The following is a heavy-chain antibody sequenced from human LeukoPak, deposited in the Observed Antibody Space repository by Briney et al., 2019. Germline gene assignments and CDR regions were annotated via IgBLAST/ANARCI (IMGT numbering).Heavy chain of an antibody. CDR1: GFTFSSYA. Sequence: PGGSLRLSCTASGFTFSSYAMSWVRQAPGKGLKWVSSISDSGDTPYYADSVKGRFTISRDNSKNTLYLQMNSLRAEDTAVYYCAKDLPRVPAAIRGDAFDIWGQGTMVTVSS. CDR2: ISDSGDTP. J-gene: IGHJ3*02. CDR3: AKDLPRVPAAIRGDAFDI. V-gene: IGHV3-23*01. D-gene: IGHD2-2*02.